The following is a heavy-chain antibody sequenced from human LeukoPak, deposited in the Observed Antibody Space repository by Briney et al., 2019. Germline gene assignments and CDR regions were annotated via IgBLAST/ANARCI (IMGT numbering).Heavy chain of an antibody. J-gene: IGHJ4*02. D-gene: IGHD3-22*01. V-gene: IGHV4-59*01. CDR2: IYYSGST. CDR3: AREHSYYDSSGYYYGSGYFDY. Sequence: SETLSLTCTVSGGSMSTYYWSWIRQPPGKGLEWIGYIYYSGSTNYNPSLKSRVIISVDTSKNQFSLKLSSVTAADTAVYSCAREHSYYDSSGYYYGSGYFDYWGQGTLVTVSS. CDR1: GGSMSTYY.